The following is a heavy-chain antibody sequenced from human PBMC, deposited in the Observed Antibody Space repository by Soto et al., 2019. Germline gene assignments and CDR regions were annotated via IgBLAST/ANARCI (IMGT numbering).Heavy chain of an antibody. CDR2: IYSGGST. CDR1: GFTVSSNY. CDR3: ARCPISHDYVWGSYRFYYCGMDV. D-gene: IGHD3-16*02. J-gene: IGHJ6*02. V-gene: IGHV3-53*01. Sequence: PGGSLRLSCAASGFTVSSNYMSWVRQAPGKGLEWVSVIYSGGSTYYADSVKGRFTISRDNSKNTLYLQMNSLRAEDTAVYYCARCPISHDYVWGSYRFYYCGMDVWGQGTTVTVSS.